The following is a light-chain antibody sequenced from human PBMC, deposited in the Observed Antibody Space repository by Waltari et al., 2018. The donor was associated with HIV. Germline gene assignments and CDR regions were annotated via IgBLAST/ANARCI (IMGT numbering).Light chain of an antibody. Sequence: QSVLTQPPSVSAAPGQKVTISCSGSSSNIGNNDVSWYRHLPGTAPKLRIDENNKRPSGMPDRFSGSKSGTSATLGITGLQTGDEADYYCGTWDSSLNADVVFGGGTKLTVL. CDR3: GTWDSSLNADVV. J-gene: IGLJ2*01. CDR1: SSNIGNND. V-gene: IGLV1-51*02. CDR2: ENN.